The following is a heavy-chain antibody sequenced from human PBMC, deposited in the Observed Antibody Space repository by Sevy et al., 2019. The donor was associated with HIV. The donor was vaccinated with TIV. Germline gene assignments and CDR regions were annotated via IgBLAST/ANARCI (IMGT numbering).Heavy chain of an antibody. CDR2: INHSGST. V-gene: IGHV4-34*01. CDR3: ARWNSFTIFGVVIKGGFDY. J-gene: IGHJ4*02. CDR1: GGSFSGYH. D-gene: IGHD3-3*01. Sequence: SETLSLTCAVYGGSFSGYHWSWIRQPPGKGLEWIGEINHSGSTNYNPSLKSRVTISVDTSKNQFSLKLGSVTAADTAVYYCARWNSFTIFGVVIKGGFDYWGQGTLVTVSS.